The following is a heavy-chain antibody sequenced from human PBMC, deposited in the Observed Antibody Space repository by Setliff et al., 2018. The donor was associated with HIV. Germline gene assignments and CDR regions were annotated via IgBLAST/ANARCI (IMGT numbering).Heavy chain of an antibody. Sequence: GGSLRLSCAASGFTISNVWMTWVRQAPGKGLEWVGRIKIKTDGGTIDYAAPVKGRFTISRDDSKNTLYLQMNSLRAEDTAVYFCARDLGGKGGHWGQGILVTVSS. J-gene: IGHJ4*02. CDR1: GFTISNVW. CDR2: IKIKTDGGTI. CDR3: ARDLGGKGGH. V-gene: IGHV3-15*05. D-gene: IGHD1-1*01.